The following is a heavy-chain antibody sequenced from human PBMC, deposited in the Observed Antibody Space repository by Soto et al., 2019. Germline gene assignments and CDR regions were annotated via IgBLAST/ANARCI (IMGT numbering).Heavy chain of an antibody. CDR1: GGTFRSFA. CDR2: IIPLFGTT. D-gene: IGHD3-16*01. V-gene: IGHV1-69*13. J-gene: IGHJ4*02. Sequence: SVKVSCKASGGTFRSFAFSWVRQAPGHGLEWMGGIIPLFGTTNYARRFQGRVTITADESTSTAYMELSSLKSEDTAIYYCAKDTEHAYDFWGQGTLVTVSS. CDR3: AKDTEHAYDF.